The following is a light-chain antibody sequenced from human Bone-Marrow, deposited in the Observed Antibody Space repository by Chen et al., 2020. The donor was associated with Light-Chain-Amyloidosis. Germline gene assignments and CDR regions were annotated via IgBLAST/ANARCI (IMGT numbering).Light chain of an antibody. CDR2: EVT. V-gene: IGLV2-14*01. CDR3: SSYTITNTLV. J-gene: IGLJ1*01. CDR1: SSDAGGDNH. Sequence: SALTQPASVSGSPGQSITLSCTGTSSDAGGDNHVSWYQQHPDKAPKLMIYEVTNRPSWVPDRFSGSKSDNTASLTISGLQTEDEADYFCSSYTITNTLVFGSGTRVTVL.